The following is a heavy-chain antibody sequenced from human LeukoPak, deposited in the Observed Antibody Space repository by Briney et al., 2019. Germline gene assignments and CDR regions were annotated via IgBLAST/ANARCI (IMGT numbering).Heavy chain of an antibody. CDR2: ISYDGSNK. Sequence: GRSLRLSCAASGFTFSSYAIHWVRQPPGKGLEWVAVISYDGSNKYYADSVKGRFTISRDNSKNTLYLQMNSLRAEDTGVYYCARAAYFDYVWGGPLDYWGQGTLVTVSS. D-gene: IGHD3-16*01. V-gene: IGHV3-30-3*01. J-gene: IGHJ4*02. CDR1: GFTFSSYA. CDR3: ARAAYFDYVWGGPLDY.